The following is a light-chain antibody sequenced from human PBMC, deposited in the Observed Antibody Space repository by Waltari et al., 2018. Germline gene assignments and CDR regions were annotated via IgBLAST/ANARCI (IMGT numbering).Light chain of an antibody. Sequence: IVMTQSPATLSVSPGERATLSCRASQSVSSNLAWYQQKPGQAPRLLIYGASTRATGIPARFSGSGSGTEFTLTISSLQSEDFAVYYCQQYNNWPPWTFGQGTKVEFK. CDR1: QSVSSN. CDR3: QQYNNWPPWT. V-gene: IGKV3-15*01. J-gene: IGKJ1*01. CDR2: GAS.